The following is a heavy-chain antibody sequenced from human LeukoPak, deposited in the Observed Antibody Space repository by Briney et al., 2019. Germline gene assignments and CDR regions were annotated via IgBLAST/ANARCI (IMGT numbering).Heavy chain of an antibody. V-gene: IGHV3-33*01. CDR3: ARVDTAMGSLDY. CDR2: IWNDGSNE. Sequence: GRSLRLSCVASGAIFSSYGMHWVRQAPGKGLEGVAIIWNDGSNEDYVDSVKGRFTISRDNAKNTLYLQMNRLRAEDTAVYYCARVDTAMGSLDYWGHGILVTVSS. J-gene: IGHJ4*01. CDR1: GAIFSSYG. D-gene: IGHD5-18*01.